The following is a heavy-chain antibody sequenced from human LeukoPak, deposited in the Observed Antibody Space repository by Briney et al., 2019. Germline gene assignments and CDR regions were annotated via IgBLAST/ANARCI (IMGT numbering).Heavy chain of an antibody. CDR2: INPSGGST. Sequence: ASLKVSCTASGYTFTSYYMNWVRQAPGQGLEWMGIINPSGGSTNYAQKLKGRVTITRDTSTTTVYMKLSSLRSEDTAVYYCARVGPRMAVAGTGCFDYWGQGTLVTVSS. D-gene: IGHD6-19*01. CDR3: ARVGPRMAVAGTGCFDY. J-gene: IGHJ4*02. CDR1: GYTFTSYY. V-gene: IGHV1-46*04.